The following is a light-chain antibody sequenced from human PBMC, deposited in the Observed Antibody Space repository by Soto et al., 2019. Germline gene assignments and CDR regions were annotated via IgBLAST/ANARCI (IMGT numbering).Light chain of an antibody. J-gene: IGKJ1*01. Sequence: AIRMTQSPSSFSASPGDRVTITCRASQGISSYLAWYQQKPGKATKLLIYAASTLQSGVPSRFSGSGSGTDFTLTISCLQSEDFATYYCQQYYSYPPTFGQGGKVDVK. V-gene: IGKV1-8*01. CDR2: AAS. CDR1: QGISSY. CDR3: QQYYSYPPT.